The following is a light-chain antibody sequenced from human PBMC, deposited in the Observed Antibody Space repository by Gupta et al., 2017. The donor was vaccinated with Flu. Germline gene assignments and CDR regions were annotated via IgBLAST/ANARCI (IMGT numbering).Light chain of an antibody. V-gene: IGKV1-5*03. J-gene: IGKJ1*01. CDR1: QSISSW. CDR2: KAS. Sequence: SPSTLSASVGDRVTITCRASQSISSWLAWYQQKPGKAPKLLIYKASSLESGVPSRFSGSGSGTEFTLTISSLQPDDFATYYCQQYNSYSGTFGQGTKVKSN. CDR3: QQYNSYSGT.